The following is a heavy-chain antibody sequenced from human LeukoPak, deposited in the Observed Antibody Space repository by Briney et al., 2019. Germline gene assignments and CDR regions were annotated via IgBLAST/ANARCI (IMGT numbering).Heavy chain of an antibody. CDR1: GGSISSYY. V-gene: IGHV4-4*07. D-gene: IGHD3-3*01. CDR3: ARDLGSDFWSGHDAFDI. Sequence: SETLSLTCTVSGGSISSYYWGWIRQPAGKGLEWIGRIYTSGSTNYNPSLKSRVTMSVDTSKNQFSLKLSSVTAADTAVYYCARDLGSDFWSGHDAFDIWGQGTMVTVSS. J-gene: IGHJ3*02. CDR2: IYTSGST.